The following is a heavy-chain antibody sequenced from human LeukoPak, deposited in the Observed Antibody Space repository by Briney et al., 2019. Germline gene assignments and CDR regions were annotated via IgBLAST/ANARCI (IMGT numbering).Heavy chain of an antibody. Sequence: SVKVSCKASGYTFTSYGISWVRQAPGQGLEWMGRTIPILGIANYAQKFQGRVTITADKSTSTAYMGLSSLRSEDTAVYYCARAGPDKGSSSTSSDFDYWGQGTLVTVSS. CDR2: TIPILGIA. J-gene: IGHJ4*02. CDR1: GYTFTSYG. CDR3: ARAGPDKGSSSTSSDFDY. V-gene: IGHV1-69*04. D-gene: IGHD2-2*01.